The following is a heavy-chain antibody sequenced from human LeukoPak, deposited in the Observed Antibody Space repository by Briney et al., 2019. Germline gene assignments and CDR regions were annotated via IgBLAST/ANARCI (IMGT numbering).Heavy chain of an antibody. V-gene: IGHV5-51*01. J-gene: IGHJ4*02. CDR2: IYPGDSDT. D-gene: IGHD5-18*01. CDR3: GTAMVTGMFYFDY. CDR1: GYSFTSYW. Sequence: GESLQISCKGSGYSFTSYWIGWVRQLPGKGLEWMGIIYPGDSDTRYSPSFQGQVTISADKSISTAYLQWSSLKASDTAMYYCGTAMVTGMFYFDYWGQGTLVTVSS.